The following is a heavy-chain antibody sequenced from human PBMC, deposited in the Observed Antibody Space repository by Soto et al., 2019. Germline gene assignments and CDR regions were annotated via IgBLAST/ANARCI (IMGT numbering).Heavy chain of an antibody. CDR2: IIPLFRTP. CDR1: GGTFSSSA. D-gene: IGHD4-4*01. Sequence: QVQLVQSGAEMKEPGSSVKVSCKTSGGTFSSSAISWLRQAPGQGLEWMGGIIPLFRTPDYAQKFQGRVTSAADESTSTAYMELSSLRSEDTAVYYCARDNDRLQLGGNYCYSLDVWGQGTTITVSS. CDR3: ARDNDRLQLGGNYCYSLDV. J-gene: IGHJ6*02. V-gene: IGHV1-69*12.